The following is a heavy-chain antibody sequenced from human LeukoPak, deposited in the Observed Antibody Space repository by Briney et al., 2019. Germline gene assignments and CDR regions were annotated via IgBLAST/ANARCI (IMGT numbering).Heavy chain of an antibody. D-gene: IGHD1-26*01. Sequence: ASVKLSCKASGYTFTSCYMHWVRQAPGQGLEWMGIINPSGGSTSYAQKFQGRVTMTRDTSQSTVYMELSSLRSEDTAVYYCAKESVPYSGSYTTWGQGTLVTVSS. CDR1: GYTFTSCY. CDR3: AKESVPYSGSYTT. V-gene: IGHV1-46*01. CDR2: INPSGGST. J-gene: IGHJ5*02.